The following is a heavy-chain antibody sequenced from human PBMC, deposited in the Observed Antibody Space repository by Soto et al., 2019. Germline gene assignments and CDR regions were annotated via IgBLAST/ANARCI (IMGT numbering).Heavy chain of an antibody. CDR2: IYYSGST. V-gene: IGHV4-61*01. D-gene: IGHD6-6*01. Sequence: ASETLSLTCTVSGGSVSSGSYYWSWIRQPPGKGLEWIGYIYYSGSTNYNPSLKSRVTISVDTSKNQFSLKLSSVTAADTAVYYCAREKLVLGYYYGMDVWGQGTTVTVSS. CDR3: AREKLVLGYYYGMDV. J-gene: IGHJ6*02. CDR1: GGSVSSGSYY.